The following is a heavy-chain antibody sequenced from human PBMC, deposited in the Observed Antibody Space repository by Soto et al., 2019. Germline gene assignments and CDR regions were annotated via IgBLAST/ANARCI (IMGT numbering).Heavy chain of an antibody. Sequence: SETLSLTCTVSGGSVSSGSYYWSWIRQPPGKGLEWIGYIYYSGSTNYNPSLKSRVTISVDTSKNQFSLKLSSVTAADTAVYYCARVSLLQYFDPWGQGTLVTVSS. CDR3: ARVSLLQYFDP. V-gene: IGHV4-61*01. D-gene: IGHD2-15*01. CDR1: GGSVSSGSYY. J-gene: IGHJ5*02. CDR2: IYYSGST.